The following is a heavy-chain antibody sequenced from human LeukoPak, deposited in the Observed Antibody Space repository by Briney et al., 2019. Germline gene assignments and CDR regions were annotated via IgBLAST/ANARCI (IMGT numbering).Heavy chain of an antibody. CDR2: ISSSSSYI. Sequence: GGSLRLSCAASGFTFSSYSMNWVRQAPGKGLEWVSSISSSSSYIYYADSVKGRFTISRDNAKSSLYLQMNSLRAEDTAVYYCAGITVSRTNYFDYWGQGTLVTVSS. V-gene: IGHV3-21*01. D-gene: IGHD3-16*01. CDR1: GFTFSSYS. CDR3: AGITVSRTNYFDY. J-gene: IGHJ4*02.